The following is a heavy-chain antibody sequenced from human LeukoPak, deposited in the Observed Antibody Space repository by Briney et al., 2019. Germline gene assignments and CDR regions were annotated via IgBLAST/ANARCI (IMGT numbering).Heavy chain of an antibody. CDR3: AKDGKNHYYSSSWYGY. D-gene: IGHD6-13*01. Sequence: GGSLRLSCAASGFTFSSYSMNWVRQAPGKGLEWVSAISGSGGSTYYADSVKGRFTISRDNSKNTLYLQMNSLRAEDTAVYYCAKDGKNHYYSSSWYGYWGQGTLVTVSS. CDR2: ISGSGGST. V-gene: IGHV3-23*01. J-gene: IGHJ4*02. CDR1: GFTFSSYS.